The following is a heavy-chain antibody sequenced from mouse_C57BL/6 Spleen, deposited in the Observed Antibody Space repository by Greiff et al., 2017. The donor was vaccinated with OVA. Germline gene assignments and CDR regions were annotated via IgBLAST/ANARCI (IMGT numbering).Heavy chain of an antibody. D-gene: IGHD1-1*01. CDR3: ARAITTVVARYYFDD. CDR1: GFTFSDYY. CDR2: INYDGSST. Sequence: EVQLVESEGGLVQPGSSMKLSCTASGFTFSDYYMAWVRQVPEKGLEWVANINYDGSSTYYLDSLKSRFIISRDNAKNILYLQMSSLKSEDTATYYCARAITTVVARYYFDDWGQGTTLTVSS. V-gene: IGHV5-16*01. J-gene: IGHJ2*01.